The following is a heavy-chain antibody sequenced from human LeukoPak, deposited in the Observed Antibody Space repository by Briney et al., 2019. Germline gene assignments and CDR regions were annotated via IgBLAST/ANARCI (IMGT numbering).Heavy chain of an antibody. D-gene: IGHD3-10*01. CDR3: TTHILRFGELCGFDP. Sequence: GGSLRLSCAASGFTFSNAWMSLVRQAPGKGLEWAGRIKSKNNGGTTAHAAPLKGRFTISRDDSNNTLYLQMHSLKTDDTAVYYCTTHILRFGELCGFDPWGQGTQVTVSS. V-gene: IGHV3-15*01. J-gene: IGHJ5*02. CDR2: IKSKNNGGTT. CDR1: GFTFSNAW.